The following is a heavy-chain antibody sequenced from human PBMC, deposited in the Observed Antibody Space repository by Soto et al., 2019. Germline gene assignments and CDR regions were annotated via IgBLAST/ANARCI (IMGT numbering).Heavy chain of an antibody. CDR2: IKSKIDGETT. CDR3: ATYEPTGQYAKHYFKY. Sequence: EVQLVESGGGLVEPGGSLRLSCVTSGFNFTKVWVSWVRQTPEKGLEWVGRIKSKIDGETTDYAAPVKGRFIVSRDDSKDTLYLQTSSLHTDDTAVYYCATYEPTGQYAKHYFKYWGQGTLVTVSS. CDR1: GFNFTKVW. J-gene: IGHJ1*01. V-gene: IGHV3-15*05. D-gene: IGHD3-10*01.